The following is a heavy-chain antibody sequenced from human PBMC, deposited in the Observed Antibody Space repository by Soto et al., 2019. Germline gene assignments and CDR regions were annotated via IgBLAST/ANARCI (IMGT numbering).Heavy chain of an antibody. CDR1: GCTFTSYD. CDR2: MNANSGNT. J-gene: IGHJ3*02. V-gene: IGHV1-8*01. D-gene: IGHD4-17*01. Sequence: ASVKVSCKASGCTFTSYDINWVRQATGQGLEWMGWMNANSGNTGYAQKFQGRVTMTRNTSISTAYMELSSLRSEDTAVYYCARGHTVTADIWGQGTMVTVSS. CDR3: ARGHTVTADI.